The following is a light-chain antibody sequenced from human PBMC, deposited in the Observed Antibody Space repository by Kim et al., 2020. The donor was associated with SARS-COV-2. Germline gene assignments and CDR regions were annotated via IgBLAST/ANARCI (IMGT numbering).Light chain of an antibody. V-gene: IGLV3-21*04. CDR1: NIGSKS. CDR2: YDS. J-gene: IGLJ2*01. Sequence: APGKTARITCGGNNIGSKSVHWYQQKPGQAPVLVIYYDSDRPSGIPERFSGSNSGNTATLTISRVEAGDEADYYCQVWDSSSDHPVFGGGTQLT. CDR3: QVWDSSSDHPV.